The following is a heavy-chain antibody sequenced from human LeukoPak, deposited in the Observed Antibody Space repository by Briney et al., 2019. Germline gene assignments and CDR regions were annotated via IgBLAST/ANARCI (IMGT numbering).Heavy chain of an antibody. D-gene: IGHD4-17*01. J-gene: IGHJ4*02. CDR2: INPSGGST. CDR1: GYTFTSYY. CDR3: ARDDYGDYAPYY. Sequence: ASVKVSCKASGYTFTSYYMHWVRQAPGQGLEWMGIINPSGGSTSYAQKFQGRVTMTRDTSTSTVYMELGSLRSEDTAVYYCARDDYGDYAPYYWGQGTLVTVSS. V-gene: IGHV1-46*01.